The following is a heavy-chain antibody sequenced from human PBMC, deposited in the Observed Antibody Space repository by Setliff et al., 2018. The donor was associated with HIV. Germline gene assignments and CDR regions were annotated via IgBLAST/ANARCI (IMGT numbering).Heavy chain of an antibody. D-gene: IGHD3-22*01. CDR2: TIPMFGTA. CDR1: GGTFGIYG. V-gene: IGHV1-69*05. Sequence: ASVKVSCKASGGTFGIYGISWVRQAPGQGLEWMGGTIPMFGTANYAQKLQGRVTMTTDTSTNTTYMDLRSLRSDDTAVYYCASASYYHDTSGYYGPEYFQHWGRGTLVTVSS. CDR3: ASASYYHDTSGYYGPEYFQH. J-gene: IGHJ1*01.